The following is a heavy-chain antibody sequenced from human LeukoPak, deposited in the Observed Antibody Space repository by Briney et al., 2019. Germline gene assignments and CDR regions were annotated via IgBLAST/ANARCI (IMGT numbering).Heavy chain of an antibody. V-gene: IGHV1-69*13. Sequence: SVKVSCKASGGTFSSYAISWVRQAPGQGLEWMGGIIPIFGTANYAQKFQGRVTITADESTSTAYMELSSLRSEDTAVYYCARAGYYSSTSCYDAFDIWGQGTMVTVSS. CDR2: IIPIFGTA. CDR1: GGTFSSYA. D-gene: IGHD2-2*01. CDR3: ARAGYYSSTSCYDAFDI. J-gene: IGHJ3*02.